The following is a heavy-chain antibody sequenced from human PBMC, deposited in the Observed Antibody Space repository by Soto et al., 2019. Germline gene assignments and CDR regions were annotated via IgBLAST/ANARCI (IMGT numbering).Heavy chain of an antibody. CDR1: GGTLSSYT. D-gene: IGHD1-1*01. CDR3: ASPKGLDTDAFDI. Sequence: GASVKVSCKASGGTLSSYTISWVRQAPGQGLEWMGRIIPILGIANYAQKFQGRVTITADKSTSTAYMELSSLRSEDTAVYYCASPKGLDTDAFDIWGQGTMVTVSS. J-gene: IGHJ3*02. CDR2: IIPILGIA. V-gene: IGHV1-69*02.